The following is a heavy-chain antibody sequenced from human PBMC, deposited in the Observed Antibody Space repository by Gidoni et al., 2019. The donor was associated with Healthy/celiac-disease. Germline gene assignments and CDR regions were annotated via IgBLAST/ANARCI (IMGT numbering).Heavy chain of an antibody. CDR3: ARRKREGAKGGAFDI. D-gene: IGHD1-26*01. J-gene: IGHJ3*02. V-gene: IGHV4-39*01. CDR2: IYYSGST. CDR1: GGSISSSSYY. Sequence: QLQLQESGPGLVKPSATLSLTCTVSGGSISSSSYYWGWIRQPPGKGLEWIGSIYYSGSTYYNPSLKSRVTISVDTSKNQFSLKLSSVTAADTAVYYCARRKREGAKGGAFDIWGQGTMVTVSS.